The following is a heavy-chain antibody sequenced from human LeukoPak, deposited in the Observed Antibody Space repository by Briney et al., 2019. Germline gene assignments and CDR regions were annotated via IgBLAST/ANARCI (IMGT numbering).Heavy chain of an antibody. D-gene: IGHD4-17*01. Sequence: PSETLSLTCTVSGGSISSYYWSWIRQPPGKGLEWIGYIYYSGSTNYSPSLKSRVTISVDTSKNQFSLKLSSVTAADTAVYYCARDVSGDYVFDYWGQGTLVTVSS. V-gene: IGHV4-59*01. CDR2: IYYSGST. CDR1: GGSISSYY. CDR3: ARDVSGDYVFDY. J-gene: IGHJ4*02.